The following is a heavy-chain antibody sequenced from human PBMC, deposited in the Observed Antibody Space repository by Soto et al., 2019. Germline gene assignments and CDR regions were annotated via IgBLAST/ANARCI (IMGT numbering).Heavy chain of an antibody. D-gene: IGHD6-19*01. Sequence: PGGSLRLSCAASGFTFDDYAMHWVRQAPGKGLEWVSGISWNSGSIGYADSVKGRFTISRDNAKNSLYLQMNSLRAEDTALYYCAKGGGPVANYFDYWGQGTLVTVSS. J-gene: IGHJ4*02. CDR1: GFTFDDYA. CDR2: ISWNSGSI. CDR3: AKGGGPVANYFDY. V-gene: IGHV3-9*01.